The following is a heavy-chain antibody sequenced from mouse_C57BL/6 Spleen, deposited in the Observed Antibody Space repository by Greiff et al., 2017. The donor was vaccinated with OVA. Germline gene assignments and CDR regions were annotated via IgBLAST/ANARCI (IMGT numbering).Heavy chain of an antibody. CDR2: IDPETGGT. J-gene: IGHJ3*01. CDR3: TRNYGSSLAWFAD. D-gene: IGHD1-1*01. CDR1: GYTFTDYE. Sequence: QVQLQQSGAELVRPGASVTLSCKASGYTFTDYEMHWVKQTPVHGLEWIGAIDPETGGTAYNQKFKGKAILTADKASSTAYMELRSLTSEDSAVYYCTRNYGSSLAWFADWGQGTLVTVSA. V-gene: IGHV1-15*01.